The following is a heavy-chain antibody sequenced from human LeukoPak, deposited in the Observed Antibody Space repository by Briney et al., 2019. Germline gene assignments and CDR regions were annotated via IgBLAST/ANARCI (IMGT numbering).Heavy chain of an antibody. CDR3: ARKRSRAVAAVDY. D-gene: IGHD6-19*01. CDR1: GGSFSGYY. J-gene: IGHJ4*02. CDR2: INHSGST. Sequence: SETLSLTCAVYGGSFSGYYWSWIRRPPGKGLEWIGEINHSGSTNYNPSLKSRVTISVDTSKNQFSLKLSSVTAADTAVYYCARKRSRAVAAVDYWGQGTLVTVSS. V-gene: IGHV4-34*01.